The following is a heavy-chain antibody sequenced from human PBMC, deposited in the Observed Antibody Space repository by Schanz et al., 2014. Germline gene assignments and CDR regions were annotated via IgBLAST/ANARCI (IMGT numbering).Heavy chain of an antibody. CDR1: GFTVSSNH. D-gene: IGHD4-17*01. Sequence: EVQLVESGGGLVQPGGSLRLSCAVSGFTVSSNHMSWVRQAPGKGLEWVSTIGYLGDTYYPDSVKGRFTVSRDNARNSLYLHMNTLGAEDTAVYYCARDGDRFYHNYYMDVWGKGTTVTVSS. CDR2: IGYLGDT. J-gene: IGHJ6*03. CDR3: ARDGDRFYHNYYMDV. V-gene: IGHV3-66*01.